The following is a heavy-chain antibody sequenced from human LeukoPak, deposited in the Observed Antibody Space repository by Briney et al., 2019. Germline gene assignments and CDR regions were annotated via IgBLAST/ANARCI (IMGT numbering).Heavy chain of an antibody. D-gene: IGHD6-19*01. J-gene: IGHJ5*02. CDR3: ATDLSSSGWSS. CDR2: FYPEDGET. V-gene: IGHV1-24*01. Sequence: ASVKVSCKVSGYTLTELSMHWVRHAPAKGREGVGGFYPEDGETIYAQKLQGRATMTEDTSTDTAYMELSSLRSEDTAVYYCATDLSSSGWSSWGQGTLVTVSS. CDR1: GYTLTELS.